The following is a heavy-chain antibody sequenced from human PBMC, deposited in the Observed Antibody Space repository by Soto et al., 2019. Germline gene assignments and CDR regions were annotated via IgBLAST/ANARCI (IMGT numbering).Heavy chain of an antibody. CDR1: GFTFSTFW. J-gene: IGHJ4*02. CDR2: INSARSST. V-gene: IGHV3-74*01. Sequence: EVQLVESGGGLVQPGVSLRLSCEASGFTFSTFWMHWVRQAPGKGLVWVSRINSARSSTNYADSVKGRVTISRDNAKNTLYLQLNRLRPEDMAVYYCARDFEYWGQGTLVSVSS. CDR3: ARDFEY.